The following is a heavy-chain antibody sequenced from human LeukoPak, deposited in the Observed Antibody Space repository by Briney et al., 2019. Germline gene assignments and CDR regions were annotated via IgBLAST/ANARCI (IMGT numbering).Heavy chain of an antibody. CDR1: GGTFSSYA. CDR2: FIPIFGTA. Sequence: ASVKVSCKASGGTFSSYAISWVRQAPGQGLEWMGGFIPIFGTANYAQKFQGRVTITTDESTSTAYMELSSLRSEDTAVYYCARDHRGDFWSGYYTGSISHYMDVWGKGTTVTVSS. J-gene: IGHJ6*03. V-gene: IGHV1-69*05. CDR3: ARDHRGDFWSGYYTGSISHYMDV. D-gene: IGHD3-3*01.